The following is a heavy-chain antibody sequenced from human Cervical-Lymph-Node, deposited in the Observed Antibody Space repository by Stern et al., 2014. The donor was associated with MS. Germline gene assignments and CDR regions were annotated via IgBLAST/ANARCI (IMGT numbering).Heavy chain of an antibody. J-gene: IGHJ4*02. V-gene: IGHV2-5*02. CDR3: AHRAANLVRGVSFFDY. CDR2: IYWDDNE. CDR1: GFSLSTSGVG. D-gene: IGHD3-10*01. Sequence: ITLTESGPTLVKPTQTLTLTCTFSGFSLSTSGVGVGWIRQPPGKALEWLALIYWDDNERYSPSLKSRLTITKDTSKNQVILTMTNMDPVDTATYYCAHRAANLVRGVSFFDYWGQGALVTVSS.